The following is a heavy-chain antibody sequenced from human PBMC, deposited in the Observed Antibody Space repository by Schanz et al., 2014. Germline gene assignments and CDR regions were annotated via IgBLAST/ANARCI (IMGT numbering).Heavy chain of an antibody. CDR2: IGNGGVTI. J-gene: IGHJ4*02. CDR3: ARGGSGSHYRLDY. V-gene: IGHV3-11*04. CDR1: GFPFSDYF. D-gene: IGHD1-26*01. Sequence: QVQLVDSGGGLVKPGGSLRLSCTASGFPFSDYFMAWIRQPPGRGLEWVSYIGNGGVTIYYADSMKGRFTVSSDNAENALYLQMNSLRAEDTGLYFCARGGSGSHYRLDYWGQGTLVTVSS.